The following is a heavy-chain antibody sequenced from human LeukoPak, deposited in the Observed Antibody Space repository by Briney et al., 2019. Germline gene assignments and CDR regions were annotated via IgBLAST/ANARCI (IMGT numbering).Heavy chain of an antibody. CDR1: GYSFTSYW. J-gene: IGHJ5*02. V-gene: IGHV5-51*01. CDR3: ARHLPYYDILTGYYKFDGWFDP. D-gene: IGHD3-9*01. Sequence: GESLKISCKGSGYSFTSYWIGWVRQMPGKGLEWMGIIYPGDSDTRYSPSFQGQVTISADKSISTAYLQWSSLKASDTAMYYCARHLPYYDILTGYYKFDGWFDPWGQGTLVTVSS. CDR2: IYPGDSDT.